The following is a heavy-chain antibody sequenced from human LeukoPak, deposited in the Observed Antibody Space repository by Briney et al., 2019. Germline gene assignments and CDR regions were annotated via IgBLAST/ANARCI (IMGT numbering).Heavy chain of an antibody. CDR1: GGSVSSSRYY. CDR3: ARGGGTVTTFSFYYYYYMDV. D-gene: IGHD4-17*01. V-gene: IGHV4-39*07. CDR2: IYYSWST. J-gene: IGHJ6*03. Sequence: SETLSLTCTVSGGSVSSSRYYCVWIRQPPGKGLDWMGSIYYSWSTYYNPSLKSRVTISVDTSKNQFSLKLSSVTAADTDVYYCARGGGTVTTFSFYYYYYMDVWGKGTTVTVSS.